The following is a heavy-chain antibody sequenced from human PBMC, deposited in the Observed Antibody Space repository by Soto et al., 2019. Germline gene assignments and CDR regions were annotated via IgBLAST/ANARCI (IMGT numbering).Heavy chain of an antibody. V-gene: IGHV1-69*01. CDR1: GGTFSSYA. J-gene: IGHJ5*02. Sequence: QVQLVQSGAEVKKPGSSVKVSCKASGGTFSSYAISWVRQAPGQGLEWMGGIIPIFGTANYAQKFQGRVTITADESTSTADMELSSLRSEDTAVYYCARAHYDSSGYYLNLIWFDPWGQGTLVTVSS. D-gene: IGHD3-22*01. CDR3: ARAHYDSSGYYLNLIWFDP. CDR2: IIPIFGTA.